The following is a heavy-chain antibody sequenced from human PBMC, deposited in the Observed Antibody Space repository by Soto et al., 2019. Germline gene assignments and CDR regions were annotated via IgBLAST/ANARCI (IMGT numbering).Heavy chain of an antibody. CDR1: GFTFSSYG. CDR3: AEGDVGSGSLHD. Sequence: QVQLVESGGGVVQPGRSLRLSCAASGFTFSSYGMHWVRQAPGKGLEWVAVISYDGSNKYYADSVKGRFTISRDNSKNTLYRQMNSVRAEDTAVYYWAEGDVGSGSLHDWGQGTLVTVSS. V-gene: IGHV3-30*18. D-gene: IGHD3-10*01. CDR2: ISYDGSNK. J-gene: IGHJ4*02.